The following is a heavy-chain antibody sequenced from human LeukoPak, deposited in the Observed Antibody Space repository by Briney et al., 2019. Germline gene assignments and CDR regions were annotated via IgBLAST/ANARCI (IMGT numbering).Heavy chain of an antibody. CDR1: GFTFSDYA. V-gene: IGHV3-23*01. CDR3: AKVGDYYGSGREYYFDY. J-gene: IGHJ4*02. D-gene: IGHD3-10*01. CDR2: ISASGGRT. Sequence: PGGSLRLSCAASGFTFSDYAMGWVRQAPGRGLEWVSAISASGGRTYYADSVKGRFTISRDDSKNTLYLQKNSLRADDTAIYHCAKVGDYYGSGREYYFDYWGQGTLVTVSS.